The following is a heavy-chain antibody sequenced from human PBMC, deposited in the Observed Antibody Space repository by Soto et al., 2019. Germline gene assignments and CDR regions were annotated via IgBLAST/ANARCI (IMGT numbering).Heavy chain of an antibody. CDR2: ISSNGGST. Sequence: EVQLVESGGGLVQPGGSLRLSCAASGFTFSSYAMHWVRQAPGKGLEYVSAISSNGGSTYYANSVKGRFTISRDNSKNTLYLQMGSLRAEDMAVYYCAREGLGGYSGSFDYWGQGTLVTVFS. D-gene: IGHD5-12*01. CDR3: AREGLGGYSGSFDY. CDR1: GFTFSSYA. J-gene: IGHJ4*02. V-gene: IGHV3-64*01.